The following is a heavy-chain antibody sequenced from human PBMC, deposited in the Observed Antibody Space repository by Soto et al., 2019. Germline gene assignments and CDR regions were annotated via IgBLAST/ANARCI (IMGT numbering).Heavy chain of an antibody. Sequence: ASLKVSCKASGFTFTSSAMQWVRQARGQRLEWIGWIVVGSGNTNYAQKFQERVTITRAISTSTAYMELSSLRSEDTAVYYCAARKAFDYGAFDIWGQVTMVTVSS. CDR1: GFTFTSSA. J-gene: IGHJ3*02. CDR2: IVVGSGNT. D-gene: IGHD3-9*01. V-gene: IGHV1-58*02. CDR3: AARKAFDYGAFDI.